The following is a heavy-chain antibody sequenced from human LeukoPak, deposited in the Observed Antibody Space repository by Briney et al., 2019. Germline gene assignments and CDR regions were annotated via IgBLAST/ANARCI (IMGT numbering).Heavy chain of an antibody. CDR3: ARRSVAVAGTHYYYYMDV. CDR2: IKRDGSEK. Sequence: PGGSLRLSCAASGFTFSSYWMSWVRQAPGKGLEWVANIKRDGSEKYYADSVKGRFTISRDNAKNSLYLQMNSLRAEDTALYYCARRSVAVAGTHYYYYMDVWGKGTTVTVSS. V-gene: IGHV3-7*03. D-gene: IGHD6-19*01. J-gene: IGHJ6*03. CDR1: GFTFSSYW.